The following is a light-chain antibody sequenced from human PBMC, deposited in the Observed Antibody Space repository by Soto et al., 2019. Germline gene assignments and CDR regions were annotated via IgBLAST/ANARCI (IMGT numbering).Light chain of an antibody. Sequence: DIQMTQSPSTPSASVGDRVTLTCRASQSISSWLAWYQQKPGKAPKLLIYDASSLESGVPSRFSGSGSGTEFTLTISSLQPDDFATYYCQQYNSYLLTFGGGTKVEIK. CDR1: QSISSW. CDR3: QQYNSYLLT. J-gene: IGKJ4*01. CDR2: DAS. V-gene: IGKV1-5*01.